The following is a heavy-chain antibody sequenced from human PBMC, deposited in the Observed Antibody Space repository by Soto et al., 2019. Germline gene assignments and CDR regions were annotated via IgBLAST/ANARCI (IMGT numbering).Heavy chain of an antibody. CDR2: INSDGSST. CDR3: VRTSLVVAAATREDY. Sequence: EVQLVESGGGLVQPGGSLRLSCAASGFTFSSYWMHWVRQAPGKGLVWVSRINSDGSSTSYADSVKGRFTISRDNAKNTMYLQMNNLGAEDTAVYYCVRTSLVVAAATREDYWGQGTLVTVSS. J-gene: IGHJ4*02. CDR1: GFTFSSYW. D-gene: IGHD2-15*01. V-gene: IGHV3-74*01.